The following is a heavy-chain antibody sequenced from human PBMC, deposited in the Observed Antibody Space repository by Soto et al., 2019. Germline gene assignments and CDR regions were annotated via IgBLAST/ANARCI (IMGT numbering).Heavy chain of an antibody. CDR2: IYPGDSDT. J-gene: IGHJ6*03. D-gene: IGHD2-2*01. CDR1: GYSFTSYW. CDR3: ARATYVPAAMMNYYYYYMDV. V-gene: IGHV5-51*01. Sequence: GESLKISCKGSGYSFTSYWIGWVRQMPGKGLEWMGIIYPGDSDTRYSPSFQGHVTISADKSISTAYLQWSSLKASDTAMYYCARATYVPAAMMNYYYYYMDVWGKGTTVTVSS.